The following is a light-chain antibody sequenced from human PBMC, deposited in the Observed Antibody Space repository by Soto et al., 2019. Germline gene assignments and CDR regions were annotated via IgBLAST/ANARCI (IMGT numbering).Light chain of an antibody. CDR2: AAS. Sequence: AIQMTQSPSSLSTSVGDRVTITCRASQGISFDVAWYQQKPGKAPKLLIYAASSLQSGVPSRLSGSGSGTDFTLTISSLQPEDFATYYCLQDYNYPYTFGQGTKLEIK. V-gene: IGKV1-6*01. CDR3: LQDYNYPYT. CDR1: QGISFD. J-gene: IGKJ2*01.